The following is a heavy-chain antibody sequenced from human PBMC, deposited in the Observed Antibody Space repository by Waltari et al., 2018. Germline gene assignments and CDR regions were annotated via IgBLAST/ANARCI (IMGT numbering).Heavy chain of an antibody. CDR1: GYSISSGYY. CDR3: ANYDYGDYPRDY. Sequence: QVQLQESGPGLVKPSETLSLTCAVSGYSISSGYYWGWIRQPPGKGLEWIGSIYHSGSTYYNPSLKSRVTISVDTSKNQVSLKLSSVTAADTAVYYCANYDYGDYPRDYWGQGTLVTVSS. V-gene: IGHV4-38-2*01. J-gene: IGHJ4*02. D-gene: IGHD4-17*01. CDR2: IYHSGST.